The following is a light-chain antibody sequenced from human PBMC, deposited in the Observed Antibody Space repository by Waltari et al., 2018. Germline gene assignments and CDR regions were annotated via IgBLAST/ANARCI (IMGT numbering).Light chain of an antibody. CDR2: GAS. CDR1: QGVSSSY. V-gene: IGKV3-20*01. J-gene: IGKJ1*01. Sequence: EIVLTQSPGTLSLSPGERATLSCRASQGVSSSYLARYQQKPGQAPRLLIYGASSSATGIPNRFSGSGSGTDFTLSISRLEPEDFAVYYCQQYGSSPWTFGQGTKVEIK. CDR3: QQYGSSPWT.